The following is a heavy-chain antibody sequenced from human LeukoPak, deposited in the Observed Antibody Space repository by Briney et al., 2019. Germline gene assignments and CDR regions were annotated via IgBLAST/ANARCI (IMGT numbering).Heavy chain of an antibody. J-gene: IGHJ3*02. CDR3: GMATIFTGDAFDI. V-gene: IGHV3-23*01. D-gene: IGHD5-12*01. CDR2: ISGSGGST. Sequence: PGGSLRLSCAASGFTFSSYAMSWVRQAPGKGLEWVSAISGSGGSTYYADSVKGRFTISRDNSKNTLYLQMNSLRAEDTAVYYCGMATIFTGDAFDIWGQGTMATVSS. CDR1: GFTFSSYA.